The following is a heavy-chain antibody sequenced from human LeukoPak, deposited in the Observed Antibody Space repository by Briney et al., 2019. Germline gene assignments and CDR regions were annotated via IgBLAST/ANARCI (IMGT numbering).Heavy chain of an antibody. Sequence: SETLSLTCTVSGGSISTYFWTWIRQFPGKGLEWIGYIYYTGTTSYNPSPKSRVTISVDTSKNQFSLSLSSVTAADTAVYYCARYHQPSGPNWLDRWGQGTLVTVSS. CDR3: ARYHQPSGPNWLDR. V-gene: IGHV4-59*01. CDR2: IYYTGTT. D-gene: IGHD2-15*01. CDR1: GGSISTYF. J-gene: IGHJ5*02.